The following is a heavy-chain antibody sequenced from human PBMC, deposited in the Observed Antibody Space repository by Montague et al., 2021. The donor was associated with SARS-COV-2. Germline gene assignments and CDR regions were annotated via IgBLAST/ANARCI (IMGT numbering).Heavy chain of an antibody. V-gene: IGHV3-30*18. CDR3: AKDQGDCSSSRCFRGWTYYYYGMDV. CDR1: GFTFSSYG. CDR2: ISYDGSNK. Sequence: SLRLSCAASGFTFSSYGIHWVRQAPGKGLEWVAVISYDGSNKRYADSVXGRFTISRDNSKNTLYLQMNSLRAEDTAVYYCAKDQGDCSSSRCFRGWTYYYYGMDVWGQGTTVTVSS. J-gene: IGHJ6*02. D-gene: IGHD2-2*01.